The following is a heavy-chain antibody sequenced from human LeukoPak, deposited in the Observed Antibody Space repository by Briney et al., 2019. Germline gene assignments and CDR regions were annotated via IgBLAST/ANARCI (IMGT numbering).Heavy chain of an antibody. CDR2: IYHSGST. CDR1: GGSISSGGYS. J-gene: IGHJ5*02. V-gene: IGHV4-30-2*01. CDR3: ARSHYYDSSGSHNNWFDP. D-gene: IGHD3-22*01. Sequence: PSETLSLTCAVSGGSISSGGYSWSWLRQPPGKGLEWIGYIYHSGSTYYNPSLKSRVTISVDTSKNQFSLKLSSVTAADTAIFYCARSHYYDSSGSHNNWFDPWGQGTLVTVSS.